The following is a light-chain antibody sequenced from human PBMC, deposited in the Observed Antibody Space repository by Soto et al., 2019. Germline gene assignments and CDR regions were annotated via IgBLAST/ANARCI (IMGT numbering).Light chain of an antibody. CDR1: QSISTW. Sequence: DIQLTQSPSTLSASIGDRVTITCRASQSISTWLAWYQQKPGTAPKLLIYKASTLEGGVPSRFSGSRSGTEFTLTVSSLQPDDFATYYCQQYNDSFPYTLGQGTKLEIK. J-gene: IGKJ2*01. CDR3: QQYNDSFPYT. CDR2: KAS. V-gene: IGKV1-5*03.